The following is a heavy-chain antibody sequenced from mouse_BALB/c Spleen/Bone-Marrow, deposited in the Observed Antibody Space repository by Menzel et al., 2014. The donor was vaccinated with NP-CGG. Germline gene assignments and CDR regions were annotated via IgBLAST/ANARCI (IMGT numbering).Heavy chain of an antibody. Sequence: VKLVESGPGLVKPSQSLSLTCTVTGYSITSDYAWNWIRQFPGNKLEWMDFISYSGSTSYNPSLKSRISITRDTSKNQFFLQLNSVPAEDTATYCCARSADWYFDVWGAGTTVTGSS. CDR1: GYSITSDYA. CDR2: ISYSGST. V-gene: IGHV3-2*02. J-gene: IGHJ1*01. CDR3: ARSADWYFDV.